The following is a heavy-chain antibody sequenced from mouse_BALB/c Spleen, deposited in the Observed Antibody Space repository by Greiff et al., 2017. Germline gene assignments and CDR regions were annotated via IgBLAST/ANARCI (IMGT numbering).Heavy chain of an antibody. CDR3: ARSEYDYDDYAMDY. D-gene: IGHD2-4*01. CDR2: IDPENGDT. CDR1: GFNIKDYY. Sequence: VQLQQSGAELVRSGASVKLSCTASGFNIKDYYMHWVKQRPEQGLEWIGWIDPENGDTEYAPKFQGKATMTAYTSSNTAYLQLSSLTSEDTAVYYCARSEYDYDDYAMDYWGQGTSVTVSS. V-gene: IGHV14-4*02. J-gene: IGHJ4*01.